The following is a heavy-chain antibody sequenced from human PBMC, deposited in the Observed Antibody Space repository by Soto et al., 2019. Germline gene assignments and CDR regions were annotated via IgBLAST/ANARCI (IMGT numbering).Heavy chain of an antibody. D-gene: IGHD2-15*01. CDR3: AKSRPGFTYGEVVDY. J-gene: IGHJ4*02. Sequence: EVQLLESGGGLVQPGGSLRLSCAASGFTFSSYAMSWLRQAPGKGLEWVSIISDTGGSTYYAADSVKGRFTISRDNSKTTLYLQMNSLRAEDTAVYYCAKSRPGFTYGEVVDYWGQGTLVTVSS. CDR1: GFTFSSYA. CDR2: ISDTGGST. V-gene: IGHV3-23*01.